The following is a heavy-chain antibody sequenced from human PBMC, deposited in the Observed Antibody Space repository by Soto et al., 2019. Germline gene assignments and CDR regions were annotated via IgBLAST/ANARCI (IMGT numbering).Heavy chain of an antibody. CDR1: GYSFTSYW. V-gene: IGHV5-51*01. CDR2: IYPGDSDT. Sequence: GESLKISCKGSGYSFTSYWIGWVRQMPGKGLEWMGIIYPGDSDTRYSPSFQGQVTISADKSISTAYLQWSSLKASDTAMYYCARQYYYDSSGYRDYYGMDVWGQGTTVTVSS. D-gene: IGHD3-22*01. J-gene: IGHJ6*02. CDR3: ARQYYYDSSGYRDYYGMDV.